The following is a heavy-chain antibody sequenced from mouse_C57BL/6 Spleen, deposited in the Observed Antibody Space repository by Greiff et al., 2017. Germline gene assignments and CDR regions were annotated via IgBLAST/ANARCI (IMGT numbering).Heavy chain of an antibody. CDR2: IDPSDSYT. Sequence: QVQLQQPGAELVRPGTSVKLSCKASGYTFTSYWMHWVKQRPGQGLEWIGVIDPSDSYTNYNQKFKGKATLTVDTSSSTAYMQLSSLTSEDSAVYYCASHHDGYYFDYWGQGTTLTVSS. V-gene: IGHV1-59*01. J-gene: IGHJ2*01. CDR1: GYTFTSYW. D-gene: IGHD2-3*01. CDR3: ASHHDGYYFDY.